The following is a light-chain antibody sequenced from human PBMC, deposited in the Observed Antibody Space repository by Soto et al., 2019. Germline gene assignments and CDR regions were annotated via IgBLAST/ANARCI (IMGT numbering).Light chain of an antibody. CDR1: QSVTSSY. CDR2: GAS. Sequence: EIVLTQSPGTLSLSPGERATLSCRASQSVTSSYLVWYQQKPGQAPRLLIYGASSRATGIPDRFIGSGSGTDFTLTISRLEPEDSAVYYCQQYGSLPWTFGQGTKVEIK. V-gene: IGKV3-20*01. J-gene: IGKJ1*01. CDR3: QQYGSLPWT.